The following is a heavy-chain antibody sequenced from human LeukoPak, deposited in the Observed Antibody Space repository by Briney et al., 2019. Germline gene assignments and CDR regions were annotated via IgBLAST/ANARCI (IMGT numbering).Heavy chain of an antibody. Sequence: GESLKISCKGSGYSFTSYWVGRVRQMPGKGLEWMGIIYPGDSDTRYNPSFQGQVTISADKSISTAYLQWSSLKASDTAMYYCARHSSIAAAGTVDYWGQGTLVTVSS. CDR1: GYSFTSYW. CDR2: IYPGDSDT. V-gene: IGHV5-51*01. J-gene: IGHJ4*02. D-gene: IGHD6-13*01. CDR3: ARHSSIAAAGTVDY.